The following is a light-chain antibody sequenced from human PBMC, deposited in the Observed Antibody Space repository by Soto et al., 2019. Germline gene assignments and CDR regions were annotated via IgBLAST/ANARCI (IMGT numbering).Light chain of an antibody. CDR2: NAS. Sequence: EIVLTQSPATLSLSPGERATLSCRASHSVSSDLLWYQQKPGQSPGLPIFNASNRATGIPARFSGSGSGTDFTLTISSLEPEDFAVYYCQQRNKWPLTFGGGTRVEIK. V-gene: IGKV3-11*01. CDR1: HSVSSD. CDR3: QQRNKWPLT. J-gene: IGKJ4*01.